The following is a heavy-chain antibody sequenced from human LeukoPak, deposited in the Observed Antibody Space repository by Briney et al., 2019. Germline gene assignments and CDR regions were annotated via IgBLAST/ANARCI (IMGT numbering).Heavy chain of an antibody. D-gene: IGHD6-13*01. V-gene: IGHV3-23*01. J-gene: IGHJ4*02. CDR3: AKEGKRGIAAASDY. CDR1: GFTFSSYA. Sequence: GGSLRLSCAASGFTFSSYAMSWVRQAPGKGLEWVSAISGSGGSTYYADSVKGRFTISRDNSKNTLYLQMNSLRAEDAAVYYCAKEGKRGIAAASDYWGQGTLVTVSS. CDR2: ISGSGGST.